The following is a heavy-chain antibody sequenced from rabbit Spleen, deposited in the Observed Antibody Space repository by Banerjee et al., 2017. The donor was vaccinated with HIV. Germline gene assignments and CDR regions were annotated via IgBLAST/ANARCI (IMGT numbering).Heavy chain of an antibody. CDR1: GFTLSSTYW. CDR3: ARGDGGAGYGLNL. J-gene: IGHJ4*01. V-gene: IGHV1S45*01. Sequence: QEQLEESGGDLVKPGASLTLTCTASGFTLSSTYWICWVRQAPGKGPEWIACIYAGSSSYYASWAKGRITISKSSSTTVTLQMTSLTAADTATYFCARGDGGAGYGLNLWGPGTLVTVS. D-gene: IGHD3-1*01. CDR2: IYAGSSS.